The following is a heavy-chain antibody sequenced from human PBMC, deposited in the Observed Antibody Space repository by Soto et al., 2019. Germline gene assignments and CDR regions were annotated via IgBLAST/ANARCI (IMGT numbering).Heavy chain of an antibody. CDR2: IYYSGST. J-gene: IGHJ4*02. D-gene: IGHD3-22*01. CDR3: MLGSGWKDFDY. CDR1: GGSISSSSYY. Sequence: SETLSLTCIVSGGSISSSSYYWGWIRQPPGKGLEWIGNIYYSGSTYYNPPLKSRVTISVDTSKKQFSLKLSSVTASDTAVYYCMLGSGWKDFDYWGQGTLVTVSS. V-gene: IGHV4-39*01.